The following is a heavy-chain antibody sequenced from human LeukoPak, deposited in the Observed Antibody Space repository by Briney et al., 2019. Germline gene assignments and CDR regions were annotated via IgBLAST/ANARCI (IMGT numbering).Heavy chain of an antibody. D-gene: IGHD6-13*01. CDR2: INAGNGNT. J-gene: IGHJ5*02. V-gene: IGHV1-3*01. Sequence: ASVKVSCKASGYTFTSYAMHWVRQAPGQRLEWMGWINAGNGNTKYSQEFQGRVTITRDTSASTAYMELRSLRADDTAVYYCARAYSSSWYFNWFDPWGQGTLVTVSS. CDR1: GYTFTSYA. CDR3: ARAYSSSWYFNWFDP.